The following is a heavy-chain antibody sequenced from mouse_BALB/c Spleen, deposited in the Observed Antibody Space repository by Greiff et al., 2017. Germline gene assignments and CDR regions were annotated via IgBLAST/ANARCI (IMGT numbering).Heavy chain of an antibody. J-gene: IGHJ4*01. CDR3: TRDYGPFYAMDY. V-gene: IGHV6-6*02. D-gene: IGHD1-2*01. Sequence: EVKLMESGGGLVQPGGSMKLSCVASGFTFSNYWMNWVRQSPEKGLEWVAEIRLKSNNYATHYAESVKGRFTISRDDSKSSVYLQMNNLRAEDTGIYYCTRDYGPFYAMDYWGQGTSVTVSS. CDR1: GFTFSNYW. CDR2: IRLKSNNYAT.